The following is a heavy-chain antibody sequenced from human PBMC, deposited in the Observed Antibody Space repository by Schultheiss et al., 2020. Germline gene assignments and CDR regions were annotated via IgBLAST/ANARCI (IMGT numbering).Heavy chain of an antibody. V-gene: IGHV3-7*03. J-gene: IGHJ6*04. Sequence: GESLRLSCAASGFTFSWNAIHWVRQPPGKGLEWVANIKQDGSEKYYVDSVKGRFTISRDNAKNTLYLQMNSLRAEDTAVYYCARDNTGWWFGEFLNGMDVWGKGTTVTVS. CDR1: GFTFSWNA. D-gene: IGHD3-10*01. CDR3: ARDNTGWWFGEFLNGMDV. CDR2: IKQDGSEK.